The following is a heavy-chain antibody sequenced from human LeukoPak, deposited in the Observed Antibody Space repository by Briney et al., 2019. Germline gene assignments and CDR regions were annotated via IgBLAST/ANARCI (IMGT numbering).Heavy chain of an antibody. CDR1: GGTFSSYA. D-gene: IGHD4-17*01. CDR2: IIPIFGTA. CDR3: ATVLYNWFDP. V-gene: IGHV1-69*05. J-gene: IGHJ5*02. Sequence: SVKVSCKASGGTFSSYAISWVRQAPGQGLEWMGGIIPIFGTANYAQKFQGRVTITTDESTSTAYMELSSLRSEDTAVYYCATVLYNWFDPWGQGTLVTVSS.